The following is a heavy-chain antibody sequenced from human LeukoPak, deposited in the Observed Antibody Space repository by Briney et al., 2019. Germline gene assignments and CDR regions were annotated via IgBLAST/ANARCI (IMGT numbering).Heavy chain of an antibody. CDR3: ARGRNSGYDTVYYYYGMDV. V-gene: IGHV1-69*01. CDR2: IIPIFGTA. J-gene: IGHJ6*02. CDR1: GGTFSSYA. D-gene: IGHD5-12*01. Sequence: SVKVSCKASGGTFSSYAISSVRQAPGQGLEWMGGIIPIFGTANYAQKFQGRVTITADESTSTAYMELSSLRSEDTAVYYCARGRNSGYDTVYYYYGMDVWGQGTTVTVSS.